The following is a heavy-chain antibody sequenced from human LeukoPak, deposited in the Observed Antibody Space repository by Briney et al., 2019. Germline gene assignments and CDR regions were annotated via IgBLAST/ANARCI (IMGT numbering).Heavy chain of an antibody. CDR1: GFTFSSYG. V-gene: IGHV3-48*01. CDR2: INVNGGAM. D-gene: IGHD6-13*01. CDR3: ARGPRILAAGSYYFDY. J-gene: IGHJ4*02. Sequence: PGGSLRLSCAASGFTFSSYGMHWVRQAPGKGLEWVSFINVNGGAMYYADFVKGRFTISRDKAKSSLYLEMNSLRVEDTAVYYCARGPRILAAGSYYFDYWGQGSLVTVSS.